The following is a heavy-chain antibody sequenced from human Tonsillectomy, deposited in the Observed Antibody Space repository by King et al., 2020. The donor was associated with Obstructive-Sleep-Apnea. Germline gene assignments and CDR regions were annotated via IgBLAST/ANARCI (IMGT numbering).Heavy chain of an antibody. V-gene: IGHV3-30*04. CDR2: ISYDGSNK. CDR1: GFTFSSYA. D-gene: IGHD3-3*01. CDR3: ARDRWSGYYGMDV. Sequence: VQLVESGGGVVQPGRSLRLSCAASGFTFSSYAMHWVRQAPGKGLEWVAVISYDGSNKYYADSVKGRFTISRDNSKNTLYLQMNSLRAEDTAVYYCARDRWSGYYGMDVWGQGTTVTVSS. J-gene: IGHJ6*02.